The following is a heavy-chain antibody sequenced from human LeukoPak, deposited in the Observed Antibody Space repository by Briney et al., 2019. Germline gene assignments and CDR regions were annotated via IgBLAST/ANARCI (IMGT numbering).Heavy chain of an antibody. CDR1: GFTFSSYW. CDR3: AREGYCSSTSCSSSNWFDP. D-gene: IGHD2-2*01. Sequence: HPGGSLRLSCAASGFTFSSYWMSWVRQAPGKGLEWVANIKQDGSEKYYVDSVKGRFTISRDNAKNSLYLQMNSLRAEDTAVYYCAREGYCSSTSCSSSNWFDPWGQGTLVTVSS. CDR2: IKQDGSEK. J-gene: IGHJ5*02. V-gene: IGHV3-7*01.